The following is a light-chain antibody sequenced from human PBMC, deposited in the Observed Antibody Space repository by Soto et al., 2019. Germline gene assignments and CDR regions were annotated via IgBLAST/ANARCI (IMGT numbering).Light chain of an antibody. CDR3: CSYAGGYSWI. Sequence: QSVLTQARSVSGSPGQSVTISCTGGSSDVGRYNYVSWYQQYPGKAPKVMIYDVNKRPSGVPDRFSGSKSGNTASLTISGLQAEDEADYYCCSYAGGYSWIFGGGTKLTVL. J-gene: IGLJ2*01. V-gene: IGLV2-11*01. CDR2: DVN. CDR1: SSDVGRYNY.